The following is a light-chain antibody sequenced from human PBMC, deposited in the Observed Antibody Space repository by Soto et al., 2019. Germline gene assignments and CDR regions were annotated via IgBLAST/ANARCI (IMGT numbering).Light chain of an antibody. CDR1: SSDFDIYKY. Sequence: QSVLTQPASGSGSPGQSITISCTGASSDFDIYKYVSWYQQHPGKAPKLMIYQVPNRPSGVSNRFSGSKSGNTASLTISGLQAEDEADYYCSSYTSSINYVFGTGTKVTVL. J-gene: IGLJ1*01. CDR3: SSYTSSINYV. CDR2: QVP. V-gene: IGLV2-14*01.